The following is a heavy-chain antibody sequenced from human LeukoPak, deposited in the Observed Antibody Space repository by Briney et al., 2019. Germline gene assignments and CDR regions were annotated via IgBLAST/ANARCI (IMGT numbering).Heavy chain of an antibody. CDR3: DSASSTADY. CDR2: IIPIFGTA. D-gene: IGHD1-26*01. CDR1: GGTFCSYG. J-gene: IGHJ4*02. Sequence: SVKVSCKASGGTFCSYGISWVRQAPGQGLEWMGRIIPIFGTANYAQKFQGRVTITTDESTSTAYMELSSLRSVDTAVYYCDSASSTADYWGQGTLVTVSS. V-gene: IGHV1-69*05.